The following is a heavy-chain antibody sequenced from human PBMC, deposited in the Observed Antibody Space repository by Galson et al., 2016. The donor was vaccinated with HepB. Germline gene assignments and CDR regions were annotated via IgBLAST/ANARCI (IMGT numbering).Heavy chain of an antibody. V-gene: IGHV3-72*01. J-gene: IGHJ4*02. CDR1: GFILSDYY. Sequence: SLRLSCAASGFILSDYYMDWVRQAPGKGLEWVGRTRNRARSYTTDYVASVKGRFTISRDNSKSSVYLHMNGLKLEDTAIYYCTRTGLGDFDYWGRGTLVTVSS. CDR3: TRTGLGDFDY. CDR2: TRNRARSYTT.